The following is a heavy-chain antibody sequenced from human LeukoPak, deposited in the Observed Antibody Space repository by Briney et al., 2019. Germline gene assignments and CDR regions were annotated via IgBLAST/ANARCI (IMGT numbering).Heavy chain of an antibody. CDR1: GYTFTSYD. CDR3: ARRGYCSSTSCYLNYYYYGMDV. J-gene: IGHJ6*02. CDR2: ISAYNGNT. D-gene: IGHD2-2*01. V-gene: IGHV1-18*01. Sequence: GASVKVSCKASGYTFTSYDINWVRQAPGQGLEWMGWISAYNGNTNYAQKPQGRVTMTTDTSTSTAYMELRSLRSDDTAVYYCARRGYCSSTSCYLNYYYYGMDVWGQGTTVTVSS.